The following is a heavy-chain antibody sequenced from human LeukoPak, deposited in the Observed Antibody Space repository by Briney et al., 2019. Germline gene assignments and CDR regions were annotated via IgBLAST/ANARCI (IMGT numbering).Heavy chain of an antibody. CDR1: GGSFSGYY. V-gene: IGHV4-34*01. CDR2: INHSGRT. J-gene: IGHJ5*02. Sequence: SETLSLTCVVYGGSFSGYYWSWIRQPPGKGLEWIGEINHSGRTNFNPSLKSRVTMSVDTSKNHFSLNLTSVTAADTAVYYCARRQVGLRRDLWFDPWGQGTLVTVSS. D-gene: IGHD2-15*01. CDR3: ARRQVGLRRDLWFDP.